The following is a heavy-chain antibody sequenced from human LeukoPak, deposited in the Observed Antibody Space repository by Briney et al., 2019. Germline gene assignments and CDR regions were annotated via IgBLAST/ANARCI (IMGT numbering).Heavy chain of an antibody. CDR2: ISAYNGNT. CDR1: GYTFTSYG. J-gene: IGHJ4*02. CDR3: ARDLGGTYGVADN. D-gene: IGHD1-26*01. Sequence: GASVTVSCQASGYTFTSYGISWVRQAPGQGLEWMGWISAYNGNTNYAQKLQGRVTMTTDTPTSTAYMELRSLRSDDTAAYYWARDLGGTYGVADNWGQGTLVTVSS. V-gene: IGHV1-18*01.